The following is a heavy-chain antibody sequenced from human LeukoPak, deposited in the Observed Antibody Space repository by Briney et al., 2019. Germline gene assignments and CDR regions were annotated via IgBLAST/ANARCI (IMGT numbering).Heavy chain of an antibody. CDR3: AISGSSYYYSMDV. Sequence: GGSLRLSCAASGFTVSSNYMSWVRQALGKGLEWVSVIYTGGSTHYAESVKGRFTISRQNSKNTLYLQMNSLRPEDTAVYYCAISGSSYYYSMDVWGQGATVTASS. CDR1: GFTVSSNY. J-gene: IGHJ6*02. V-gene: IGHV3-53*04. CDR2: IYTGGST. D-gene: IGHD1-26*01.